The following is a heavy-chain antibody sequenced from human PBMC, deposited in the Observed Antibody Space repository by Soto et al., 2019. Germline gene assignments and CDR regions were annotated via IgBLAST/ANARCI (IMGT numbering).Heavy chain of an antibody. V-gene: IGHV1-69*13. CDR3: ARGALTTLAYYYGMDV. D-gene: IGHD4-4*01. Sequence: ASVKVSCKASGGTFSSYTMSWVRQAPGQGLEWMGGIIPIFGTTTYAHKFRGRVTITADESTSTVYMELSSLRGEDTAVYYCARGALTTLAYYYGMDVWGQGTTVTVSS. J-gene: IGHJ6*02. CDR1: GGTFSSYT. CDR2: IIPIFGTT.